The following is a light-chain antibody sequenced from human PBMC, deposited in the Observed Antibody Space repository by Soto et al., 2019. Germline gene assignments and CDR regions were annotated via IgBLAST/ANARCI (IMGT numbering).Light chain of an antibody. CDR1: QSISNS. V-gene: IGKV1-5*03. CDR2: KAS. J-gene: IGKJ4*01. Sequence: DIQMTQSPSTLSASVGDRVTITCRASQSISNSLAWYQQKPGKAPNLPIYKASSLHSGVPSRFRAIESRTESTLTISSLHPDDFATYYCLQYVRYPVTFGRGTKLEMK. CDR3: LQYVRYPVT.